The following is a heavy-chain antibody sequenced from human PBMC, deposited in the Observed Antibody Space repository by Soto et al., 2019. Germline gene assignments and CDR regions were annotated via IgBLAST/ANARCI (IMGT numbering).Heavy chain of an antibody. CDR1: GYTFTSYA. D-gene: IGHD2-2*01. CDR3: ARAGIGSYCSSTSCPNWFDP. CDR2: INAGNGNT. V-gene: IGHV1-3*01. J-gene: IGHJ5*02. Sequence: ASVKVSCKASGYTFTSYAMHWVRQAPGQRLEWLGWINAGNGNTKYSQKFQGRVTITRDTSARTAYMEQSSLRPEDTAVYYCARAGIGSYCSSTSCPNWFDPWGQGALVTVSS.